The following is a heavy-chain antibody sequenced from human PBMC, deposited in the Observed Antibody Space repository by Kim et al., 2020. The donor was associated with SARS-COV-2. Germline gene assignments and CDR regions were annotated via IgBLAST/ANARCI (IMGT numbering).Heavy chain of an antibody. D-gene: IGHD1-26*01. CDR2: IKQDGSEK. V-gene: IGHV3-7*01. J-gene: IGHJ4*01. CDR1: GFIFSTSW. Sequence: GGSLRLSCTVSGFIFSTSWMSWVRQAPGKGLEWVGNIKQDGSEKNYVDSVNGRVTISRDNAKNSLFMQMNSLRGEDTAVYYCARGYSGDNWGHGTLVTVSS. CDR3: ARGYSGDN.